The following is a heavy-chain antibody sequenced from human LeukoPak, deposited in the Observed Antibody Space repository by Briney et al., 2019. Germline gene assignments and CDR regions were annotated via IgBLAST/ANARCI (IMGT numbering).Heavy chain of an antibody. J-gene: IGHJ4*02. Sequence: ASVKVSCKASGYTFTGYYMHWVRQAPGQGLEWMGWINPNSGGTNYAQKFQGRVTMTRDTSISTAYMELSRLRSDDTAVYYCARDLDVAKAYCGGDCYAAGYWGRGTLVTVSS. CDR3: ARDLDVAKAYCGGDCYAAGY. V-gene: IGHV1-2*02. D-gene: IGHD2-21*02. CDR1: GYTFTGYY. CDR2: INPNSGGT.